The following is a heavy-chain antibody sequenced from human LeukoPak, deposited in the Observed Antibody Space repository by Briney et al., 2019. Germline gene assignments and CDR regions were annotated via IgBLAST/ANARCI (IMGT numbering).Heavy chain of an antibody. V-gene: IGHV4-59*01. CDR3: ARGGRPTTVTYFDY. J-gene: IGHJ4*02. CDR2: IYYSGST. Sequence: SETLSLTCTVSGGSISSYYWSWIRQPPGKGLEWIGYIYYSGSTNYNPSLKSRVTISVDTSKNHFSLKLSSVTAADTAVYYCARGGRPTTVTYFDYWGQGTLVTVSS. CDR1: GGSISSYY. D-gene: IGHD4-17*01.